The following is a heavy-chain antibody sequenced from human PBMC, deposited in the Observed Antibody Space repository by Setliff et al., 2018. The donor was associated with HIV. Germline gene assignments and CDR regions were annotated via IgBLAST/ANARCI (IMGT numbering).Heavy chain of an antibody. CDR1: GGSSSGYY. Sequence: SETLSLTCAVYGGSSSGYYCTWIRRTPEKGLEWIGEINHSGSTNYNPSLKSRVTMSWDTSKNQFSLKLTSVSAADTAVYYCEYDFWSGEVHMDVWGKGTTVTVSS. V-gene: IGHV4-34*01. CDR2: INHSGST. CDR3: EYDFWSGEVHMDV. D-gene: IGHD3-3*01. J-gene: IGHJ6*03.